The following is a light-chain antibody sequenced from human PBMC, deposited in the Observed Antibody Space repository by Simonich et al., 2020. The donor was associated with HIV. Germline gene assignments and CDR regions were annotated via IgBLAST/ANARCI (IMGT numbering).Light chain of an antibody. CDR3: QQYNNWPSYT. Sequence: EIVLTQSPGALPLSPGERATLSCRASQSVSSNLAWYQQKPGQAPRLLIYGASTRAHGIPARFSGSGSGTEFTLTINSVQAEDFAVYFCQQYNNWPSYTFGQGTRLEIK. J-gene: IGKJ2*01. CDR1: QSVSSN. CDR2: GAS. V-gene: IGKV3-15*01.